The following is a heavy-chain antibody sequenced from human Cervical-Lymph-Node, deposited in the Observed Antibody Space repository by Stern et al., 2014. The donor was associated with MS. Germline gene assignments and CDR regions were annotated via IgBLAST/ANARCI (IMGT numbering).Heavy chain of an antibody. CDR2: INPNSGDT. CDR1: GYTFTGNY. V-gene: IGHV1-2*02. CDR3: ARGRFVTRGGLDS. J-gene: IGHJ4*02. Sequence: QAQLVQSGAEVKKPGASVKVSCKASGYTFTGNYLHWVRQAPGQGLEWMGWINPNSGDTLSTQKFQGRVTMTRDTSISTAYMDLNRLTSDDTAIYYCARGRFVTRGGLDSWGQGTLVTVSS. D-gene: IGHD3-16*01.